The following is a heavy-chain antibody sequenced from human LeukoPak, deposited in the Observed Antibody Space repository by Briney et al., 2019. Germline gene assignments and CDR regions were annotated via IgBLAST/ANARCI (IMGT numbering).Heavy chain of an antibody. V-gene: IGHV3-11*01. Sequence: GGSLRLSCAASGFTFSDYYMSWIRQAPGKGLEWVSYISSSGSTIYYADSVKGRFTISRDNAKNSLYLQMNSLRAEDTAAYYCAKGAEYYDFWSGFDYWGQGTLVTASS. J-gene: IGHJ4*02. D-gene: IGHD3-3*01. CDR1: GFTFSDYY. CDR3: AKGAEYYDFWSGFDY. CDR2: ISSSGSTI.